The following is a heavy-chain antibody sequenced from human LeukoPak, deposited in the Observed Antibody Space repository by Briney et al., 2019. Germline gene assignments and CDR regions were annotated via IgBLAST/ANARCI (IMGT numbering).Heavy chain of an antibody. V-gene: IGHV3-23*01. CDR2: ISGSGGSA. CDR3: AKLLRGVVVPYYDY. J-gene: IGHJ4*02. Sequence: GGSLRLSCAASGFTFSNYAMSWVRQAPGKGLEWVSPISGSGGSAYYADSVKGRFTISRDNSKNTLYLQMNSLRVEDTAVYYCAKLLRGVVVPYYDYWGQGTLVTVSS. CDR1: GFTFSNYA. D-gene: IGHD3-10*01.